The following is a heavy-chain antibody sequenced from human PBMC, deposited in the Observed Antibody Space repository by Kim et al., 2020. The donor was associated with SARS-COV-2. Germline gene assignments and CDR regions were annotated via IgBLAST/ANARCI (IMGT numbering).Heavy chain of an antibody. V-gene: IGHV7-4-1*02. Sequence: ASVKVSCKASGYTFTSYAMNWVRQAPGQGLEWMGWINTNTGNPTYAQGFTGRFVFSLDTSVSTAYLQISSLKAEDTAVYYCASSIAAAGTVSLDYWGQGTLVTVSS. CDR3: ASSIAAAGTVSLDY. J-gene: IGHJ4*02. CDR2: INTNTGNP. D-gene: IGHD6-13*01. CDR1: GYTFTSYA.